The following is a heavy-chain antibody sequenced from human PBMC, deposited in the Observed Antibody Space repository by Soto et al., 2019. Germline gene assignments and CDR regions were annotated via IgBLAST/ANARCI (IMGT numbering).Heavy chain of an antibody. CDR3: ARVQGSGSYRFDY. Sequence: SETLSLTCTVSGGSISSGGYYWSWIRQHPGKGLEWIGYIYYSGSTYYNPSLKSRVTISVDTSKNQFSLKLSSVTAADTAVYYCARVQGSGSYRFDYWGQGTLVTVSS. CDR1: GGSISSGGYY. CDR2: IYYSGST. J-gene: IGHJ4*02. V-gene: IGHV4-31*03. D-gene: IGHD3-10*01.